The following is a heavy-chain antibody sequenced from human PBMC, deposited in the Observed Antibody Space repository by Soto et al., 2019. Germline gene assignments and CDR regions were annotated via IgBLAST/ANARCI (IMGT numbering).Heavy chain of an antibody. J-gene: IGHJ6*02. CDR1: GGSISSYY. Sequence: SETLSLTCTVSGGSISSYYWSWIRQPPGKGLEWIGYIYYSGSTNYNPSLKSRVTISVDTSKNQFSLKLSSVTAADTAVYYCAREVNYAYYYYGMDVWGQGTTVT. CDR2: IYYSGST. V-gene: IGHV4-59*01. D-gene: IGHD1-7*01. CDR3: AREVNYAYYYYGMDV.